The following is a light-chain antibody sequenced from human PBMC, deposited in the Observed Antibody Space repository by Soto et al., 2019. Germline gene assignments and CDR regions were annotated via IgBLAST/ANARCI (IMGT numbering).Light chain of an antibody. CDR3: QQSGSSRT. Sequence: EIVLTQSPGTLSLSPGERATLSCRASQSVSSSYLAWYQQKPGQAPRLLIYGASSRATGIPDRFSGSGSGTDFTLTISRLEPEDFAGYSCQQSGSSRTFGQGTKGEIK. J-gene: IGKJ1*01. CDR1: QSVSSSY. CDR2: GAS. V-gene: IGKV3-20*01.